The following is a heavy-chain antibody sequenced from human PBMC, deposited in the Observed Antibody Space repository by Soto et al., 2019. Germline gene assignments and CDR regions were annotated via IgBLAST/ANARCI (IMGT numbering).Heavy chain of an antibody. CDR2: IHDTGRT. J-gene: IGHJ4*02. V-gene: IGHV4-4*07. CDR1: GDSLSAYY. Sequence: SETLSLTCTVSGDSLSAYYWSWIRQPAGERLEWIGRIHDTGRTNYNPSLKSRVTMSVDTSKNQFSLRVNSVTAADTAVYYCARESVSGTYRFDSWGQGTLVTVSS. CDR3: ARESVSGTYRFDS. D-gene: IGHD3-16*02.